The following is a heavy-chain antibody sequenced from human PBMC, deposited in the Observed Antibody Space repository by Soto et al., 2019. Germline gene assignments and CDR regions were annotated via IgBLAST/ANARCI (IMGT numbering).Heavy chain of an antibody. Sequence: QVQLQESGPGLVKPSETLSLTCTVSGGSISSYYWRWIRQPAGKGLEWIGRIYTSGSTNYTPSLKSRVPMSVDTSKNQFSLKLSSVTAADTAVYYCAREAGTGITIFGVVIKDDAFDIWGQGTMATVSS. D-gene: IGHD3-3*01. CDR1: GGSISSYY. J-gene: IGHJ3*02. CDR2: IYTSGST. CDR3: AREAGTGITIFGVVIKDDAFDI. V-gene: IGHV4-4*07.